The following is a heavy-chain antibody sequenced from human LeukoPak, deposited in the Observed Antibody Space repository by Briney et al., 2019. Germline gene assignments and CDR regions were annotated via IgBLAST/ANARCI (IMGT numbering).Heavy chain of an antibody. V-gene: IGHV1-2*02. Sequence: GASVKVSCKASGYTFTGYYMHWVRQAPGQGLEWIAWINPNSGVTNYAQKFQGRVTTTRDTSITTAYMELSSLTSDDTAVYYCVRAAGGAPGDYWGQGTLVTVSS. CDR3: VRAAGGAPGDY. CDR2: INPNSGVT. J-gene: IGHJ4*02. D-gene: IGHD6-13*01. CDR1: GYTFTGYY.